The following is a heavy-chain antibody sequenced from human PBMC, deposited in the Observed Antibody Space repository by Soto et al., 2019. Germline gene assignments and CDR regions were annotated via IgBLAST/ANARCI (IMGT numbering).Heavy chain of an antibody. D-gene: IGHD4-17*01. CDR1: GGSFSGYY. CDR2: INHSGST. J-gene: IGHJ4*02. CDR3: AYGDYGIDY. V-gene: IGHV4-34*01. Sequence: SETLSLTCAVYGGSFSGYYWSWIRQPPGKGLEWIGEINHSGSTNYNPSLKSRVTISVDTSKNQFSLKLSSVTAADTAVYYCAYGDYGIDYWGQGTLVTVSS.